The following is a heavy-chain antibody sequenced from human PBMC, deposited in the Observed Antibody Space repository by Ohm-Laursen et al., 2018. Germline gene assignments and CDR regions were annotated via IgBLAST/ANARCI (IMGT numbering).Heavy chain of an antibody. CDR1: GFTVSTNY. CDR3: AKDFDSSGSGWFDP. CDR2: ISWNSGSI. V-gene: IGHV3-9*01. J-gene: IGHJ5*02. Sequence: SLRLSCAASGFTVSTNYMSWVRQAPGKGLEWVSGISWNSGSIGYADSVKGRFTISRDNAKNSLYLQMNSLRAEDTALYYCAKDFDSSGSGWFDPWGQGTLVTVSS. D-gene: IGHD3-22*01.